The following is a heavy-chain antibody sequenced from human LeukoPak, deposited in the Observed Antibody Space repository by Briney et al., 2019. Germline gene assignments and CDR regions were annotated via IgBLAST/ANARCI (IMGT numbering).Heavy chain of an antibody. D-gene: IGHD1-26*01. J-gene: IGHJ4*02. CDR1: GVSISSGAYY. CDR2: IYYTGNT. V-gene: IGHV4-30-4*01. Sequence: SQTLSLTCAVSGVSISSGAYYWSWIRQPPGKGLEWIGSIYYTGNTFYNPSLKSRVAISGDTSKNQFSLNLSSVTAADTALYYCARAWEGYFDYWGQGTLVTVSS. CDR3: ARAWEGYFDY.